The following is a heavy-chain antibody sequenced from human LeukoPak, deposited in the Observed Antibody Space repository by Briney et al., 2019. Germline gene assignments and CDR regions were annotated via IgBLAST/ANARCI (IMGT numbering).Heavy chain of an antibody. CDR3: AKGKLTAAGLDY. CDR1: GYTFTGYY. V-gene: IGHV1-2*02. Sequence: ASVKVSCKASGYTFTGYYMHWVRQAPGQELEWMGWINSNSGGTNYAQNFQGRVTMTRDTSISTVYMELISLRSDDTAVYYCAKGKLTAAGLDYWGQGTLVTVSS. D-gene: IGHD6-13*01. CDR2: INSNSGGT. J-gene: IGHJ4*02.